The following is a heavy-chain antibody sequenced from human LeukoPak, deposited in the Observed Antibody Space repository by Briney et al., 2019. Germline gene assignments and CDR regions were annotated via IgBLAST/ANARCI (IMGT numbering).Heavy chain of an antibody. CDR2: IIPILGIA. J-gene: IGHJ4*02. CDR3: ARATTGTTRRPFDY. V-gene: IGHV1-69*04. CDR1: GYIFTTYF. D-gene: IGHD1-7*01. Sequence: SVKVSCKASGYIFTTYFIHWVRQAPGQGLEWMGRIIPILGIANYAQKFQGRVTITAGKSTSTAYMELSSLRSEDTAVYYCARATTGTTRRPFDYWGQGTLVTVSS.